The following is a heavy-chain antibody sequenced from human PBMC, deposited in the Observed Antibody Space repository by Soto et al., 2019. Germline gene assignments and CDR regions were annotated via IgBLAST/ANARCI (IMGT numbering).Heavy chain of an antibody. CDR1: GFTFSSYA. J-gene: IGHJ6*02. Sequence: EVQLLESGGDLVQPGGSLRLSCAASGFTFSSYAMSWVRQAPGKGLEWVSAISGSGGTTYYADSVKGRFTISRDNSKNTLYLQKNSLKAEDTAVFSCAKALHSSAPDFYDYGMDVWGQGPTVTVSS. CDR3: AKALHSSAPDFYDYGMDV. D-gene: IGHD6-25*01. CDR2: ISGSGGTT. V-gene: IGHV3-23*01.